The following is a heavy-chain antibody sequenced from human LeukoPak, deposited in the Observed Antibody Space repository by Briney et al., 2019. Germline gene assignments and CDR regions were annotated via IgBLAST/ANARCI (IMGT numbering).Heavy chain of an antibody. Sequence: PGGSLRLSCAASKFTFSDYYMTWVRQAPGKGPEWVAYMNQFGTEIKYPDSVKGRFTISRDNAKNSLYLWMTSLTADDTAVYYCARGTYYYEFWGQGTLVIVSS. CDR1: KFTFSDYY. CDR2: MNQFGTEI. V-gene: IGHV3-7*04. CDR3: ARGTYYYEF. J-gene: IGHJ4*02. D-gene: IGHD3/OR15-3a*01.